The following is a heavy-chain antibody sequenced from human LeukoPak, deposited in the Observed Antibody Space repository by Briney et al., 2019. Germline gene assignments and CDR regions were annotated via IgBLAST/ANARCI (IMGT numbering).Heavy chain of an antibody. D-gene: IGHD6-19*01. CDR1: GFTFNNYD. CDR3: AKKWLGGYFDI. Sequence: GGSLRLSCAASGFTFNNYDMTWVRQAPGKGLEWVSSLSGGGEASYYADSVKGRFTISRDNSNDTLYLQMSSLRADDTAVYYCAKKWLGGYFDIWGHGTKVIVSS. J-gene: IGHJ3*02. V-gene: IGHV3-23*01. CDR2: LSGGGEAS.